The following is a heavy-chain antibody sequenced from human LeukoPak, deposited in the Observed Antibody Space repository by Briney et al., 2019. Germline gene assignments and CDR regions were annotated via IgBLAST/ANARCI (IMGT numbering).Heavy chain of an antibody. CDR3: ARHRRRPPRTYCSSTSCYLYAFDI. Sequence: SETLSLTCTVSGVSISSITDYWGWIRQPPGKGLEWIGGMTSSGSAYYNSSLESRVTISADKSKNQFSLKLSSVTAADTAVYYCARHRRRPPRTYCSSTSCYLYAFDIWGQGTMVTVSS. J-gene: IGHJ3*02. CDR2: MTSSGSA. D-gene: IGHD2-2*01. V-gene: IGHV4-39*01. CDR1: GVSISSITDY.